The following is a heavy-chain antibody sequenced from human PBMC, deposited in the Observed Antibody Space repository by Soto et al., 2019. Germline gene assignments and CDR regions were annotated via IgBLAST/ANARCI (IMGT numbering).Heavy chain of an antibody. CDR3: AKDENCSYDL. J-gene: IGHJ2*01. V-gene: IGHV3-53*02. CDR1: GFTVSNNT. Sequence: EVQLVETGGGLIHPGGSLRLSCAASGFTVSNNTLNWVQQTPGKRLEWVSITFSDDSTYYADSLKGRFTVSRDNSKNTLYLQMDSLRAEDTAVYFCAKDENCSYDLWGRGALVTVSS. D-gene: IGHD2-15*01. CDR2: TFSDDST.